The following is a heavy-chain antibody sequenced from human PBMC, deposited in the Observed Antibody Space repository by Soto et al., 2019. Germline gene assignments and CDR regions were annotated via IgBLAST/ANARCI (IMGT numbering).Heavy chain of an antibody. CDR2: IKTDGYAA. CDR1: GFTFDSHW. Sequence: ASGGVLVQPGGSLRLSCVASGFTFDSHWMHWVRQAPGEGLVWVSRIKTDGYAAAYADSVKGRFTISRGNTKNTVYLQMNSLRAEDTAVYFCVRESGVAADCWGQGTLVTVSS. D-gene: IGHD6-19*01. CDR3: VRESGVAADC. V-gene: IGHV3-74*01. J-gene: IGHJ4*02.